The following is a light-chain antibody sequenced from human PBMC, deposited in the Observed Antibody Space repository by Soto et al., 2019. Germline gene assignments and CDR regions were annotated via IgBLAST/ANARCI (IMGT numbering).Light chain of an antibody. V-gene: IGKV3-20*01. CDR1: QSVSSNY. Sequence: EVVSTQSPGRLCLYSVAIPTLSGRARQSVSSNYLAWYQQKPGQAPRLLIYGASSRATGIPDRFSGSGSGTDFTLTTTRLEPEDFAVYYCQHYGSSYPWTVAQGTKV. J-gene: IGKJ1*01. CDR2: GAS. CDR3: QHYGSSYPWT.